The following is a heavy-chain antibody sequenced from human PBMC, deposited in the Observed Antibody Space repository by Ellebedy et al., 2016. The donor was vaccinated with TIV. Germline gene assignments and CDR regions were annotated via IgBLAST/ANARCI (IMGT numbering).Heavy chain of an antibody. V-gene: IGHV3-66*01. D-gene: IGHD5-24*01. CDR2: MYSSGTT. CDR3: ARDSPAITYRTWG. Sequence: GESLKISXAASGITVSNNYMRWVRQAPGKGLEWVSLMYSSGTTHYADSVKGRFTISRDSSKNTLYLQMNSLRVEDTAVYYCARDSPAITYRTWGWGQGTLVTVSS. CDR1: GITVSNNY. J-gene: IGHJ4*02.